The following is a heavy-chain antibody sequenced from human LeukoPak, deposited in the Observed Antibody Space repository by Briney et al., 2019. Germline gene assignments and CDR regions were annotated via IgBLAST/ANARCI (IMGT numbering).Heavy chain of an antibody. CDR3: ARDYYNYYMDV. V-gene: IGHV3-30*01. Sequence: GRSLRLSCAASGFTFSSYGMHWVRQAPGKGLEWVAVKSHDGSNKDYADSVKGRFTISRDNSKNTLYLQMNSLRAEDTAVYYCARDYYNYYMDVWGKGTTVTVSS. CDR1: GFTFSSYG. J-gene: IGHJ6*03. CDR2: KSHDGSNK.